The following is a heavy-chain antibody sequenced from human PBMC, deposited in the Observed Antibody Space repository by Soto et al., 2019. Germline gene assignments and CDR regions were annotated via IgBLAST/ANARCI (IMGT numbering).Heavy chain of an antibody. CDR2: VKANADGGTP. CDR1: GFTFSKAW. D-gene: IGHD3-9*01. V-gene: IGHV3-15*01. Sequence: EVQLVESGGDFVKPGESFRLSCAASGFTFSKAWMSWVRQAPGKGLEWVGRVKANADGGTPDYASPVKGRFTISRDDSKNMLYLQMNSLKMDDTGVYFCSTEDIFTGFSTPTFDHWGQGTLVTVSS. J-gene: IGHJ4*02. CDR3: STEDIFTGFSTPTFDH.